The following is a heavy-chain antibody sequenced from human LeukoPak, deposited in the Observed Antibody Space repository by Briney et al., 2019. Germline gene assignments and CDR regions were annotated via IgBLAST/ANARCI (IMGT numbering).Heavy chain of an antibody. V-gene: IGHV3-33*08. CDR3: ARDSITADNSLDY. CDR1: GFSFSTYG. J-gene: IGHJ4*02. D-gene: IGHD7-27*01. Sequence: PETSLRLSCAASGFSFSTYGMHWVRQAPGKGLEWVAVIGKDGRNKNNADAVRGRFTISRDNSKNTLYLQMDSLRAEDTAVYYCARDSITADNSLDYWGRGTLVTVSS. CDR2: IGKDGRNK.